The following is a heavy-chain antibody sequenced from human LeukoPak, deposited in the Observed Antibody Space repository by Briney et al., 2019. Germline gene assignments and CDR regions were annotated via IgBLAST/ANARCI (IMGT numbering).Heavy chain of an antibody. CDR3: AREGRGEGSYSY. J-gene: IGHJ4*02. Sequence: GESLKIPCKTSGYGFTNYWIAWVRQLPGKGLEWMGIIYAGDSDTRYSPSFQGQVTISVDKSITTAYLQWRSLKASDSAMYYCAREGRGEGSYSYWGQGTLVTVS. CDR1: GYGFTNYW. V-gene: IGHV5-51*01. CDR2: IYAGDSDT. D-gene: IGHD1-26*01.